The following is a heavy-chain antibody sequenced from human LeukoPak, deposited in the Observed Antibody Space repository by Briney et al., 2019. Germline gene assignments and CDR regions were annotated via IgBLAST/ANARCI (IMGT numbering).Heavy chain of an antibody. D-gene: IGHD6-19*01. CDR3: ARDGAVAGPSSMDV. J-gene: IGHJ6*03. CDR2: IYYSGST. V-gene: IGHV4-59*01. Sequence: SETLSLTCTVSGGSISSYYWSWIRQPPGKGLEWIGYIYYSGSTNYNPSLKSRVTLSVDTSKNQFSLKLSSVTAADTAVYYCARDGAVAGPSSMDVWGKGTTVTVSS. CDR1: GGSISSYY.